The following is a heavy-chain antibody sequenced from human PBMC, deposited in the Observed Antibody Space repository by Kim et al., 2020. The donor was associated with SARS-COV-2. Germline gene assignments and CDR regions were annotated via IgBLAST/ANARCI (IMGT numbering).Heavy chain of an antibody. CDR2: IWYDGSNK. J-gene: IGHJ6*02. Sequence: GGSLRLSCAASGFTFSSYCMHWVRQAPGKGLEWVAVIWYDGSNKYYADSVKGRFTISRDNSKNTLYLQMNSLRAEDTAVYYCARDPRDNYDFWSGYANYYYYGMDVWGQGTTVTVSS. CDR3: ARDPRDNYDFWSGYANYYYYGMDV. V-gene: IGHV3-33*08. CDR1: GFTFSSYC. D-gene: IGHD3-3*01.